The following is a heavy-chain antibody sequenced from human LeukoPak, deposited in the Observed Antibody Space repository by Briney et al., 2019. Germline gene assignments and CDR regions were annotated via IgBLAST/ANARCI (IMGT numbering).Heavy chain of an antibody. CDR3: ARYVVSGAGTYYFDY. CDR1: GGSISSNNYY. CDR2: INYGGTT. V-gene: IGHV4-39*02. D-gene: IGHD3-10*01. J-gene: IGHJ4*02. Sequence: SETLSLTCTISGGSISSNNYYWSWVRQPPGREMEWIASINYGGTTYYNPSLKSRVTISVDTSKNHFSLGLSSVTAADTAVYLCARYVVSGAGTYYFDYWGQGSLVTISS.